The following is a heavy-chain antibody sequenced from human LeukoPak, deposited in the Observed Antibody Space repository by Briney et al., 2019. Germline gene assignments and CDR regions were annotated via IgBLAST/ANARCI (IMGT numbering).Heavy chain of an antibody. CDR1: GGSISSGSYS. D-gene: IGHD1-1*01. CDR3: ARDQYNDGIDY. V-gene: IGHV4-61*02. J-gene: IGHJ4*02. CDR2: IYTSGST. Sequence: SETLSLTCTVSGGSISSGSYSWSWIRQPAGKGLEWIGRIYTSGSTNYNPSLKSRVTISVDTSKNQFSLKLSSVTAADTAVYYCARDQYNDGIDYWGQGTLVTVSS.